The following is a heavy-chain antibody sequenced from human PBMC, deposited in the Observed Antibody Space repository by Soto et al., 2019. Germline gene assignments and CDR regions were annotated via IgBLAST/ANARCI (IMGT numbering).Heavy chain of an antibody. V-gene: IGHV4-59*01. D-gene: IGHD6-13*01. CDR3: ARVTSAYSSSWYVSGWFDP. CDR2: IYYSGST. J-gene: IGHJ5*02. CDR1: GGSISSYY. Sequence: ESLSLTCTVSGGSISSYYWSWIRQPPGKGLEWIGYIYYSGSTNYNPSLKSRVTISVDTSKNQFSLKLSSVTAADTAVYYCARVTSAYSSSWYVSGWFDPWGQGTLVTVSS.